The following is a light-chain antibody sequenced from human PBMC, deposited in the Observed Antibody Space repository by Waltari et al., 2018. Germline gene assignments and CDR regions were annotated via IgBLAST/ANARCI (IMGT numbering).Light chain of an antibody. CDR1: TSDVGVYNY. CDR3: CSFTSRSTWV. J-gene: IGLJ3*02. CDR2: DVS. Sequence: QSALTQPASVSGSPGQSITIPCTGTTSDVGVYNYASWYQQHPGKVPKLLIFDVSNRPSGVSNRFSGSKSGNTASLTISGLQAEDESDYYCCSFTSRSTWVFGGGTKLTVL. V-gene: IGLV2-14*01.